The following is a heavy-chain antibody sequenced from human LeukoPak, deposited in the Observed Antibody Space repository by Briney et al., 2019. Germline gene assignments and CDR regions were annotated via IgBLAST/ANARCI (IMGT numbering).Heavy chain of an antibody. CDR1: GFTFSSYS. V-gene: IGHV3-21*01. CDR2: ISSSSSYI. Sequence: KTGGSLRLSCAASGFTFSSYSMNWVRQAPGKGLEWVSSISSSSSYIYYADSVKGRFTISRDNAKNSLYLQMNSLRAEDTAVYYCASTSSRRDSLTGYNPSDYWGQGTLVTVSS. CDR3: ASTSSRRDSLTGYNPSDY. D-gene: IGHD3-9*01. J-gene: IGHJ4*02.